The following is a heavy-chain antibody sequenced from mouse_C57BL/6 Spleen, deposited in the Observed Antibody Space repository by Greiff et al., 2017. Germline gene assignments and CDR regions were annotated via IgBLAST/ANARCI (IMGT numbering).Heavy chain of an antibody. D-gene: IGHD1-1*01. V-gene: IGHV1-54*01. CDR2: FNPGSGVT. CDR1: GYAFTNYL. J-gene: IGHJ2*01. Sequence: QVQLQQSGAELVRPGTSVKVSCKASGYAFTNYLIEWVKQRPGQGLEWIGVFNPGSGVTNYNEKFKGKATLTADKSSSTAYMQLSSLTSEDSAVYFCARELRYDFDYWGQGTTLTVSS. CDR3: ARELRYDFDY.